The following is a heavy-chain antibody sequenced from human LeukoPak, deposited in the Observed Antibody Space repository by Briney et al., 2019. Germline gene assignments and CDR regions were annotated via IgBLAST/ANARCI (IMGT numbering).Heavy chain of an antibody. J-gene: IGHJ4*02. D-gene: IGHD6-19*01. Sequence: GGSLRLSCGASELAFKNVWMSWVRQAPGKGLEWVGRISSKSDGGTTDYAAPVKGRFTISRDDSKNTLYLQMNSLRAEDTAVYYCAKAFKWLASFDYWGQGTLVTVSS. CDR1: ELAFKNVW. CDR2: ISSKSDGGTT. CDR3: AKAFKWLASFDY. V-gene: IGHV3-15*01.